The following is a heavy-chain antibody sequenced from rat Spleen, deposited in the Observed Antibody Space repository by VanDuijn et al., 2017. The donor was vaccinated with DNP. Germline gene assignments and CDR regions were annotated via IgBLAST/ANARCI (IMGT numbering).Heavy chain of an antibody. Sequence: EVQLVESGGGLVQPGRSLKVSCTASRFTFSDYNMAWVRQAPKKGLEWVATIIYDGSRTYYRDSVKGRFTISRDNAENTVYLQMSSLRSEDTATYYCAKDYHYYAMDAWGQGTSVTVSS. D-gene: IGHD1-1*01. CDR3: AKDYHYYAMDA. V-gene: IGHV5S10*01. CDR1: RFTFSDYN. J-gene: IGHJ4*01. CDR2: IIYDGSRT.